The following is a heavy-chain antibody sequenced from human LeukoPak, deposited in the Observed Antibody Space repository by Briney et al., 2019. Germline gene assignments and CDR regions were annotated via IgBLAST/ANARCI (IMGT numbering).Heavy chain of an antibody. Sequence: GGSLRLSCAASRFTFSAFSMTWVRQAPGKGLEWVSTIAESGNKMWYADSVRGRFTISRDNSRSTLCLQMNSLRTEDTATYSCVKDPNWFDGFWGQGTLVTVSS. CDR1: RFTFSAFS. D-gene: IGHD3-10*01. J-gene: IGHJ4*02. CDR3: VKDPNWFDGF. V-gene: IGHV3-23*01. CDR2: IAESGNKM.